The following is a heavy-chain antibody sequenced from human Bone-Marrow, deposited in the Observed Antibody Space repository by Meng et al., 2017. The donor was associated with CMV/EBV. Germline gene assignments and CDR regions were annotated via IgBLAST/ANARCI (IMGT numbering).Heavy chain of an antibody. D-gene: IGHD1-14*01. CDR3: AGRITGTTDYYYYGMDG. J-gene: IGHJ6*02. CDR1: GDSVSSNSAA. V-gene: IGHV6-1*01. Sequence: SQTLSLTCAISGDSVSSNSAAWNWIRQSPSRGLEWLGRTYYRSKWYNDYAVSVKSRITINPDTSKNQFSLQLNSVTPEDTAVYYCAGRITGTTDYYYYGMDGWGQGTTVTVSS. CDR2: TYYRSKWYN.